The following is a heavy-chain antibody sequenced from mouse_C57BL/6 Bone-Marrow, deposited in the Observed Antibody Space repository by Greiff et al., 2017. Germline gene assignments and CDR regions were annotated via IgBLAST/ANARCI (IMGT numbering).Heavy chain of an antibody. J-gene: IGHJ1*03. CDR1: GFTFSDYY. Sequence: EVQRVESGGGLVQPGGSLKLSCAASGFTFSDYYMYWVRQTPEKRLEWVAYISNGGGSTYYPDTVKGRFTISRANAKNTLYLQMSRLKSEDTAMYYCARQPGSTWYFDVWGTGTTVTVSS. CDR2: ISNGGGST. D-gene: IGHD1-1*01. CDR3: ARQPGSTWYFDV. V-gene: IGHV5-12*01.